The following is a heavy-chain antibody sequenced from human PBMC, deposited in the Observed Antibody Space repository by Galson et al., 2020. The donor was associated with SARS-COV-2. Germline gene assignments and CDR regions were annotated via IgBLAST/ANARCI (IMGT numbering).Heavy chain of an antibody. Sequence: SLKVSCKASGYTFTGYYMHWVRQAPGQGLEWMGWINPNSGGTNYAQKFQGRVTMTRDTSISIAYMELSRLRSDDTAVYYCARDGTAMVTNGFDIWGQGTIVTVSS. CDR1: GYTFTGYY. CDR3: ARDGTAMVTNGFDI. CDR2: INPNSGGT. J-gene: IGHJ3*02. D-gene: IGHD5-18*01. V-gene: IGHV1-2*02.